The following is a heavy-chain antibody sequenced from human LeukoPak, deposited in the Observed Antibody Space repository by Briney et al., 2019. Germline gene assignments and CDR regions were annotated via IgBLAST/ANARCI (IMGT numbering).Heavy chain of an antibody. CDR1: GGSISSYH. V-gene: IGHV4-59*08. CDR3: ARHLSRRGAFDI. CDR2: IYYSGST. D-gene: IGHD2-2*01. J-gene: IGHJ3*02. Sequence: SGTLSLTCTVSGGSISSYHWSWIRQPPGKGLEWIGYIYYSGSTNYNPSLKSRVTISADTSKNQFSLKLSSVTAADTAVYYCARHLSRRGAFDIWGQGTMVTVSS.